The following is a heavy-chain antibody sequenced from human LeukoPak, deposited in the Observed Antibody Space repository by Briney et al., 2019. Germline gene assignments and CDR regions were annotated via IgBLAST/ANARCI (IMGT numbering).Heavy chain of an antibody. V-gene: IGHV1-2*02. D-gene: IGHD6-19*01. CDR1: GYTFTGYY. CDR2: INPNSGGT. Sequence: ASVKVSCKASGYTFTGYYMRWVRQAPGQGLEWMGWINPNSGGTNYAQKFQGRVTMTRDTSISTAYMELSRLRSDDTAVYYCARAGGWYGDWFDPWGQGTLVTVSS. J-gene: IGHJ5*02. CDR3: ARAGGWYGDWFDP.